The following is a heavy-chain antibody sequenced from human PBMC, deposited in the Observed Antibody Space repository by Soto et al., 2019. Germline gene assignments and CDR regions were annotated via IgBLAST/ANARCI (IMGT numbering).Heavy chain of an antibody. CDR3: ARGGDITMVRGVIRGMDV. CDR1: GFTFSSYG. V-gene: IGHV3-33*01. J-gene: IGHJ6*02. Sequence: GGSLRLSCAASGFTFSSYGMHWVRQAPGKGLEWVAVIWYDGSNKYYADSVKGRFTNSRDNSKNTLYLQMNSLRAEDTAVYYCARGGDITMVRGVIRGMDVWGQGTTVTVSS. D-gene: IGHD3-10*01. CDR2: IWYDGSNK.